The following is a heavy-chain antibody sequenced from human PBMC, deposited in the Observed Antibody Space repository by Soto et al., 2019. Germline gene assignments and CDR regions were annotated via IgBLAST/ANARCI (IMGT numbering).Heavy chain of an antibody. D-gene: IGHD3-3*01. Sequence: PGGSLRLSCAASGFTFSSYAMSWVRQAPGKGLEWVSAISGSGGSTYYADSVKGRFTISRDNSKNTLYLQMNSLRAEDTAVYYCAKDQDYDFWSGQNWYTYWGQGTQVTVSS. CDR2: ISGSGGST. J-gene: IGHJ4*02. CDR1: GFTFSSYA. CDR3: AKDQDYDFWSGQNWYTY. V-gene: IGHV3-23*01.